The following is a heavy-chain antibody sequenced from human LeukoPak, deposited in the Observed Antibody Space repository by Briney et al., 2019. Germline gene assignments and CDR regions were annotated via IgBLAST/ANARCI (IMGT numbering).Heavy chain of an antibody. CDR1: VYSFTSYW. V-gene: IGHV5-51*01. J-gene: IGHJ4*02. Sequence: GKSLKISCNGSVYSFTSYWIGWVRQMPGKGLEWMGIIYPHDSDTRYSPSFQGQVTVSADKSINTAYLQWSSLRVSDSDMYFCARIRLGESPADFWGQGTPVTVSS. CDR2: IYPHDSDT. D-gene: IGHD3-16*01. CDR3: ARIRLGESPADF.